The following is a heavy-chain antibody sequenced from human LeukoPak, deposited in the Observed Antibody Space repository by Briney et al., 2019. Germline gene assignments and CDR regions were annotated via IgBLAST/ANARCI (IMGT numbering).Heavy chain of an antibody. Sequence: SETLSLTCAVYGGSFSGYYWSWIRQPPGKGLEWIGEINHSGSTNYNPSLKSRVTISVDTSKNQFSLKLSSVTAADTAVYYCARGDSSGPWTFDYWGQGTLVTVSS. D-gene: IGHD6-19*01. J-gene: IGHJ4*02. CDR2: INHSGST. CDR3: ARGDSSGPWTFDY. V-gene: IGHV4-34*01. CDR1: GGSFSGYY.